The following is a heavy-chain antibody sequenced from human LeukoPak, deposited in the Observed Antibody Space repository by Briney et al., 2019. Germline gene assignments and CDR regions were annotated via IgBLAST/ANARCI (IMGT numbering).Heavy chain of an antibody. J-gene: IGHJ4*02. V-gene: IGHV3-21*01. D-gene: IGHD2-2*02. CDR3: ARSIPNYFDY. CDR1: GFTVSSNY. Sequence: GGSLRLSCAASGFTVSSNYMNWVRQAPGKGLEWVSSISSSSSYIYYADSVKGRFTISRDNAKNSLYLQMNSLRAEDTAVYYCARSIPNYFDYWGQGTLVTVSS. CDR2: ISSSSSYI.